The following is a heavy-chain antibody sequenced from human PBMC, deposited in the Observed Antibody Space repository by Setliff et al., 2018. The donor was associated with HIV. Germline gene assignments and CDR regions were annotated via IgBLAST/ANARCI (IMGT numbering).Heavy chain of an antibody. D-gene: IGHD3-22*01. CDR2: ISGGGGST. Sequence: GGSLRLSCAASGFTFSSYAMSWVRQAPGKGLEWVSGISGGGGSTYYADSVKGRFTISRDNSKNTLNLQMNSLRAEDTAVYYCAKTLYYDSSGYPLDYWGQGTLVTVSS. J-gene: IGHJ4*02. CDR3: AKTLYYDSSGYPLDY. V-gene: IGHV3-23*01. CDR1: GFTFSSYA.